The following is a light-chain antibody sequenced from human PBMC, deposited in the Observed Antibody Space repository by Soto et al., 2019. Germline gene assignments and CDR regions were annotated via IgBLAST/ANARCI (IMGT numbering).Light chain of an antibody. CDR3: SSYASSNTGV. J-gene: IGLJ3*02. Sequence: QSVLTQPPSASGSPGQSVTISCTGTSSDVGGYNYVSWYQQHPGKAPKLMIYEVTKRPSGVPDRFSASKSGNTASLTVSGLQAEDEANYYCSSYASSNTGVFGGGTKLTVL. CDR1: SSDVGGYNY. CDR2: EVT. V-gene: IGLV2-8*01.